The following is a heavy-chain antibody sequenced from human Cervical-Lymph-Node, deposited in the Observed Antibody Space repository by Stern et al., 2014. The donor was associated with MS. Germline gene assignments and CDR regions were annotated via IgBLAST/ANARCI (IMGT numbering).Heavy chain of an antibody. CDR1: GFSLSSSGMC. Sequence: ESGPALVKPTQTLTLTCTLSGFSLSSSGMCVSWIRQPPGKALEWLALIGWDDDKFYSTSLKPRLSISKDTSKNQVVLTMADMDPEDTATYYCTRLNYYDSSAYGTFDYWGQGTLVTVSS. V-gene: IGHV2-70*01. CDR2: IGWDDDK. D-gene: IGHD3-22*01. J-gene: IGHJ4*02. CDR3: TRLNYYDSSAYGTFDY.